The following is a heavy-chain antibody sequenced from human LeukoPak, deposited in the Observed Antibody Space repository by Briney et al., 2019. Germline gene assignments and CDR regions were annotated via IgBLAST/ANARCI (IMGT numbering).Heavy chain of an antibody. J-gene: IGHJ4*02. Sequence: SETLSLTCTVSGGSISSSSYYWGWIRQPPGKGLEWIGSIYYSGSTYYNPSLKSRVTISVDTSKNQFSLKLSSVTAADTAVYYCARHDLYNSSILFDYWGQGTLVTVSS. CDR2: IYYSGST. CDR3: ARHDLYNSSILFDY. V-gene: IGHV4-39*01. D-gene: IGHD6-6*01. CDR1: GGSISSSSYY.